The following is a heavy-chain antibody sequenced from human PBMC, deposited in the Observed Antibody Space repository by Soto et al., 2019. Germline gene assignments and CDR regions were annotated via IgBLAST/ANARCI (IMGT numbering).Heavy chain of an antibody. CDR3: ARGPYGFRNAFDI. Sequence: PSETLSLTCAVYGGSFSGYYWSWIRQPPGKGLERIGEINHSGSTNYNPSLKSRVTISVDTSKNQFSLKLSSVTAADTAVYYCARGPYGFRNAFDIWGQGTMVTVSS. CDR2: INHSGST. J-gene: IGHJ3*02. V-gene: IGHV4-34*01. D-gene: IGHD3-10*01. CDR1: GGSFSGYY.